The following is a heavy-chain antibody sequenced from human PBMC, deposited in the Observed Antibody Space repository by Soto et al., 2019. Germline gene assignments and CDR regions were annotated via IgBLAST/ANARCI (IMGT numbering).Heavy chain of an antibody. J-gene: IGHJ4*02. CDR2: MKPNSGDT. D-gene: IGHD6-6*01. V-gene: IGHV1-8*01. CDR1: GYTFTTYD. CDR3: VALAR. Sequence: QVQLVQSGAEVREHGASVKVSCKTSGYTFTTYDINWVRQASGQGLEWMGWMKPNSGDTGYGQKFQGRVAPTRDTSTSTAYMELSGLKSEDTAVYYCVALARWGQGTLVTVSS.